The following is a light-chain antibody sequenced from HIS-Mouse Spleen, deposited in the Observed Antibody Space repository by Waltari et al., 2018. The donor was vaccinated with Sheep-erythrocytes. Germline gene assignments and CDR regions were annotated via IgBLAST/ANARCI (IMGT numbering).Light chain of an antibody. V-gene: IGLV2-11*01. J-gene: IGLJ2*01. CDR1: SSDVGGYNY. CDR3: CSYAGSYTLV. Sequence: QSALTQPRSVSGSPGQSVTISCTGTSSDVGGYNYVSWYQQHPGKAPKLMIYVVSKRPSGVPDRFSGSKSGNTASLTISGLQAEDEADYYCCSYAGSYTLVLGGGTKLTVL. CDR2: VVS.